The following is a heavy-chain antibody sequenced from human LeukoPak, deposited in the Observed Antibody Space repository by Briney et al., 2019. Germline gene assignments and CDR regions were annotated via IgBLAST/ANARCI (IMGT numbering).Heavy chain of an antibody. V-gene: IGHV1-69*13. J-gene: IGHJ5*02. CDR1: GGTFISYA. CDR2: IIPIFGTA. D-gene: IGHD3-10*01. CDR3: ATGGYYGSGGTFDP. Sequence: ASVKVSCKASGGTFISYAISWVRQAPGQGLEWMGGIIPIFGTANYAQKFQGRVTITADESTSTAYMELSSLRSEDTAVYYCATGGYYGSGGTFDPWGQGTLVTVSS.